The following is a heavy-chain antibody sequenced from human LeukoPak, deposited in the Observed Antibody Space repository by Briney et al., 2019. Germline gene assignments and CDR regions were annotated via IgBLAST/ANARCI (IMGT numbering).Heavy chain of an antibody. CDR3: ARDILRITMIVVVTGPFDY. CDR1: GGTFSSYA. V-gene: IGHV1-69*05. Sequence: ASVKVSCKASGGTFSSYAISWVRQAPGQGLEWMGRIIPIFGTANYAQKFQGRVTITTDESTSIAYMELSSLRSEDTAVYYCARDILRITMIVVVTGPFDYWGQGTLVTVSS. J-gene: IGHJ4*02. CDR2: IIPIFGTA. D-gene: IGHD3-22*01.